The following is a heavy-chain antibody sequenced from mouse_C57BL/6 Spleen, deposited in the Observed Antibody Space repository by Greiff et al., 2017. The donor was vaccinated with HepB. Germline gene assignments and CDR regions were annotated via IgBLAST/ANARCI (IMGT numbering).Heavy chain of an antibody. Sequence: VQLKQPGAELVKPGASVKLSCKASGYTFTSYWMHWVKQRPGRGLEWIGRIDPNSGGTKYNEKFKGKATLTVDKSSSTAYMQLSCLASEDSAVYYCARSEFGYFDVWGTGTTVTVSS. V-gene: IGHV1-72*01. CDR3: ARSEFGYFDV. CDR1: GYTFTSYW. CDR2: IDPNSGGT. J-gene: IGHJ1*03.